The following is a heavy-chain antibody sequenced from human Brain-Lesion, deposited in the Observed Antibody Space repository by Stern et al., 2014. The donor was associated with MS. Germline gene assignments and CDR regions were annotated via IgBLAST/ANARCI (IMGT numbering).Heavy chain of an antibody. J-gene: IGHJ6*02. CDR3: ARDQRGITIFGVVTDYYYLGMDV. V-gene: IGHV1-2*02. CDR1: GYIFTGYY. CDR2: INPNPGGT. D-gene: IGHD3-3*01. Sequence: VQLVESGAEVKKPGASVKVSCKTSGYIFTGYYIHWVRQAPAQGLAWMAWINPNPGGTKYAQKFHGSVTMSLDTTTRPADDDTSSLTSDDTAVYYCARDQRGITIFGVVTDYYYLGMDVWGQGTTVTVSS.